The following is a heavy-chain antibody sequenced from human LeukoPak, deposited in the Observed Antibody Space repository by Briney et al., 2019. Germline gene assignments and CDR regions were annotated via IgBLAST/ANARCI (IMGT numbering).Heavy chain of an antibody. CDR3: AKGTPSYCSGGSCYSDYFDY. Sequence: GGSLRLSCTASGFTFSSYAMSWVRQAPGKGLEWVSAISGSGGSTYYADSVKGRFTISRDNSKNTLYLQMNSLRAEDTAVYYCAKGTPSYCSGGSCYSDYFDYWGQGTLVTVSS. J-gene: IGHJ4*02. CDR2: ISGSGGST. V-gene: IGHV3-23*01. CDR1: GFTFSSYA. D-gene: IGHD2-15*01.